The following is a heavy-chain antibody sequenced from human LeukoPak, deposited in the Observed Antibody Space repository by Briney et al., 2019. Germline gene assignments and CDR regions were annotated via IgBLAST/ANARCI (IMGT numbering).Heavy chain of an antibody. Sequence: GGSLRLSCAASGFTFSSYWMTWVRKAPGKGLEWVANIKEDGSEKYYVDSVKGRFTISRDNAKNSLYLQMNSLRAEDTAVYYCARGYTYHIWWGQGTLVTVSS. CDR2: IKEDGSEK. V-gene: IGHV3-7*01. CDR1: GFTFSSYW. D-gene: IGHD5-18*01. J-gene: IGHJ4*02. CDR3: ARGYTYHIW.